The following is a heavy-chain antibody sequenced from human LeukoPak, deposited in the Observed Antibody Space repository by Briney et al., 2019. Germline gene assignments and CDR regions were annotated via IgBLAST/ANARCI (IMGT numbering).Heavy chain of an antibody. CDR1: GYTFTSYG. Sequence: ASVKVSCKAFGYTFTSYGISWVRHAPGQGLEWMGWISSYNGNTNYAQKFQDRVTMTTDTSTSTAYMELRSLRSDDTAIYYCAREATPLYYYSMDFWGKGTTVTISS. CDR3: AREATPLYYYSMDF. J-gene: IGHJ6*03. V-gene: IGHV1-18*01. CDR2: ISSYNGNT.